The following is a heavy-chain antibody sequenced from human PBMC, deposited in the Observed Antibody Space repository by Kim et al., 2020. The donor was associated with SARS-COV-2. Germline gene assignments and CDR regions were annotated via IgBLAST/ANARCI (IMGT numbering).Heavy chain of an antibody. CDR2: STI. CDR3: ARPRGPWDV. V-gene: IGHV3-11*01. D-gene: IGHD3-10*01. Sequence: STIYYADSVKGRFTISRDNAKNSLYLQMNSLRAEDTAVYYCARPRGPWDVWGKGTTVTVSS. J-gene: IGHJ6*04.